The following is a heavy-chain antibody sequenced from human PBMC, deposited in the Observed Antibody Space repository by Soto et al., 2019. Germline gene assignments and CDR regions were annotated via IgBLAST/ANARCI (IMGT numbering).Heavy chain of an antibody. Sequence: PGGSLRLSCAASGFTFSNYDMHWVRQATGKGLEWVSTINTAGDTYYPGSVKGRFTISRENAKNSLYLQMNSLRAGDTAVYFCARMYTTSSGGVGAVYYYFGMDVWGQGTTVTVSS. D-gene: IGHD6-6*01. V-gene: IGHV3-13*01. CDR2: INTAGDT. CDR1: GFTFSNYD. CDR3: ARMYTTSSGGVGAVYYYFGMDV. J-gene: IGHJ6*02.